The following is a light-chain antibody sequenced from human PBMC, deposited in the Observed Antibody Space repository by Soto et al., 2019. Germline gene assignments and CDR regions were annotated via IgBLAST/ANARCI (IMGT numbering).Light chain of an antibody. Sequence: EIVLTQSPGTLSLSPVEGATLSFWASQTVSSNYLAWYQQRPGQAPRLIIYGASSRATGIPDRFSGSGSGTDFTLTISRLEPEDFAVYYCQQYGSSPRTFGQGTKVDIK. CDR3: QQYGSSPRT. CDR2: GAS. CDR1: QTVSSNY. J-gene: IGKJ1*01. V-gene: IGKV3-20*01.